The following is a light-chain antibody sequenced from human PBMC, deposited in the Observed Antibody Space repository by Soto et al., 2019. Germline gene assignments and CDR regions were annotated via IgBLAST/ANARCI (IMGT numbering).Light chain of an antibody. CDR1: SSNIGAGYD. CDR3: QSYDSNLTGFFV. J-gene: IGLJ1*01. V-gene: IGLV1-40*01. Sequence: QSVLTQPPSVSGAPGQRVTISCTGSSSNIGAGYDVHWYQQLPGTAPKLLIYGNSNQPSGVPDRFSGSKSGTSASLAITGLQAEDEADYYCQSYDSNLTGFFVFGTGTKVTVL. CDR2: GNS.